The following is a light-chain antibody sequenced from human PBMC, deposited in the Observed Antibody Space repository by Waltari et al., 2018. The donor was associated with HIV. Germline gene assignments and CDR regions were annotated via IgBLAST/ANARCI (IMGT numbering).Light chain of an antibody. V-gene: IGKV3-20*01. Sequence: EIVLTQSPGTLSLSPGERVTLSCRASLRISGGDLNWYQHKPGQPPRLLIYGASSRATGIPDRFSGSGSGTDVTLTISRLEPEDFAVYYCQQFVNAAEITFGEGTKVEI. CDR2: GAS. CDR3: QQFVNAAEIT. CDR1: LRISGGD. J-gene: IGKJ4*01.